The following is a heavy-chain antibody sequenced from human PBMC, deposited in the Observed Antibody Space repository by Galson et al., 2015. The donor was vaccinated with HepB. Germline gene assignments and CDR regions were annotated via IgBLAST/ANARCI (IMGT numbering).Heavy chain of an antibody. V-gene: IGHV1-2*02. Sequence: SVKVSCKASGYTFTGYYMHWVRQAPGQGLEWMGWINPNSGGTNYAQKFQGRVTMTRDTSISTAYMELSRLRSDDTAVYYCARDLGLAARPQYYFDYWGQGTLVTVSS. J-gene: IGHJ4*02. CDR3: ARDLGLAARPQYYFDY. D-gene: IGHD6-6*01. CDR1: GYTFTGYY. CDR2: INPNSGGT.